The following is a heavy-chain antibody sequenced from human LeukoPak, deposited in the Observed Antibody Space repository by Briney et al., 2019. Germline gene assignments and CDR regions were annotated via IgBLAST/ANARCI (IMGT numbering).Heavy chain of an antibody. Sequence: PGGSLRLSCAASGFTFSSYSMNWVRKAPGEGLEWVSYISSSSSTIYYADSVKGRFTISRDNAKNSLYLQMNSLRAEDTAVYYCARDQGPLGVFYKLTQIQILFPFDYWGQGTMVTVSS. J-gene: IGHJ4*02. CDR2: ISSSSSTI. CDR1: GFTFSSYS. CDR3: ARDQGPLGVFYKLTQIQILFPFDY. D-gene: IGHD1-1*01. V-gene: IGHV3-48*01.